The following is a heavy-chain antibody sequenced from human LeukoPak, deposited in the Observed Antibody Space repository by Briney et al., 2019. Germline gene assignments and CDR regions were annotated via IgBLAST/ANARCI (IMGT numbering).Heavy chain of an antibody. Sequence: SETLSLTCIVSGDSISPYYWNWIRQPPGKGLEWIGYIYYSGDTNYNPSLKSRVTMSVDTSKNQFSLKLTSVTAADTAVYYCARSQPLIRTFDSCGQGTLVTGSS. CDR1: GDSISPYY. D-gene: IGHD1-14*01. J-gene: IGHJ4*01. CDR2: IYYSGDT. V-gene: IGHV4-59*01. CDR3: ARSQPLIRTFDS.